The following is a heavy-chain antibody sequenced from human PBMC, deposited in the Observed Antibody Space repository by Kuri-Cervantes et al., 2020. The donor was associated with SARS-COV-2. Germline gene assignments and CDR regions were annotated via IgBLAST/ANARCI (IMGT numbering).Heavy chain of an antibody. CDR1: GFTYSDYY. Sequence: GGSRRLSCVASGFTYSDYYMSWIRQAPGNGLEWDSYIISSGDTIYYADSVKGRFTVSRDNAKNSLYLQMNSMRAEDTAVYYCARPGGIVSGPGAFDIWGQGTMVTVSS. D-gene: IGHD3-10*01. CDR2: IISSGDTI. J-gene: IGHJ3*02. CDR3: ARPGGIVSGPGAFDI. V-gene: IGHV3-11*04.